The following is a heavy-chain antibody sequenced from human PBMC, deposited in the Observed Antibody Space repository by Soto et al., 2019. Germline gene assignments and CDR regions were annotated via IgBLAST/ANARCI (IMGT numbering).Heavy chain of an antibody. D-gene: IGHD3-16*01. V-gene: IGHV4-30-2*01. J-gene: IGHJ4*03. CDR3: VRRKLGDVFDI. Sequence: TLSLTCIVSGDSITSPSSSWTWFRQPPRKSLEWIGYIYQNGNTYYNPSVKGRVTIAVDRSKNQFSLSLQSVTAADTAVYFWVRRKLGDVFDIGGPGTLVTVSS. CDR2: IYQNGNT. CDR1: GDSITSPSSS.